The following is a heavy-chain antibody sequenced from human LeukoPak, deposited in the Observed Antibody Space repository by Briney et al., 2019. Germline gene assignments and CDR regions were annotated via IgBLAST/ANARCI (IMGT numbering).Heavy chain of an antibody. CDR3: ASGSRYFDY. CDR2: ISYDGSNK. V-gene: IGHV3-30-3*01. Sequence: GGSLGLSCAASGFTFSSYAMHWVRQAPGKGLEWVAVISYDGSNKYYADSVKGRFTISRDNSKNTLYLQMNSLRAEDTAVYYCASGSRYFDYWGQGTLVTVSS. CDR1: GFTFSSYA. J-gene: IGHJ4*02.